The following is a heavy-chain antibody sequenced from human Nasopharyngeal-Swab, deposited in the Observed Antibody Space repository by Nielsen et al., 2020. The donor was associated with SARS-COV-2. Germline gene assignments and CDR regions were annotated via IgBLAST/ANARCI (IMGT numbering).Heavy chain of an antibody. Sequence: WIRQPPGKGLQWIGSVYYTGSTYYNPSLKSRVTISVDTSQNQFSLKLRSATAADTAVYYCARSLHYYYYMDVWGTGTTVTVSS. CDR2: VYYTGST. J-gene: IGHJ6*03. V-gene: IGHV4-39*01. CDR3: ARSLHYYYYMDV.